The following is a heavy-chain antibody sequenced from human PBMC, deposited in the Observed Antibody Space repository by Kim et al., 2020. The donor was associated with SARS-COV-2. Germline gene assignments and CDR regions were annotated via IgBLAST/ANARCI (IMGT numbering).Heavy chain of an antibody. CDR1: GDSVSSNSAA. V-gene: IGHV6-1*01. CDR3: ARDRVSEYIAVAGRLSYYYYGMDV. Sequence: SQTLSLTCAISGDSVSSNSAAWNWIRQSPSRGLEWLGRTYYRSKWYNDYAVSVKSRITINPDTSKNQFSLQLNSVTPEDTAVYYCARDRVSEYIAVAGRLSYYYYGMDVWGQGTTVTVSS. CDR2: TYYRSKWYN. J-gene: IGHJ6*02. D-gene: IGHD6-19*01.